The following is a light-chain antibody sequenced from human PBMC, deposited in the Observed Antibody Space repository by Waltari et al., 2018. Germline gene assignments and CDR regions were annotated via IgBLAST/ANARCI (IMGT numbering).Light chain of an antibody. CDR2: GKD. CDR3: SSRNGRANQVV. CDR1: SLRTSY. Sequence: SSELTQDPAVSVALGQTVRIPCQGDSLRTSYARWYQLKPGQAPVLVIYGKDKRPSGIPDRISGYSSGATSSLTITGAQAEDEADYYCSSRNGRANQVVFAGGTKVTVL. J-gene: IGLJ3*02. V-gene: IGLV3-19*01.